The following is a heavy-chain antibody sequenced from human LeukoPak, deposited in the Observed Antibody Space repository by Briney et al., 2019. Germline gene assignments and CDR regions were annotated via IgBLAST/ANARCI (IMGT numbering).Heavy chain of an antibody. CDR1: GLSFRGSA. J-gene: IGHJ4*02. CDR2: IKGKDTSHPT. CDR3: TSPANGNPMTTVTP. D-gene: IGHD4-17*01. Sequence: GGALRLPCAASGLSFRGSAMPGVGPASGKGLDGVARIKGKDTSHPTEYAAPVKGRFTISRDDSKNTAYLQMNSVKAEDTAVYYCTSPANGNPMTTVTPWGQGTLVTVSS. V-gene: IGHV3-73*01.